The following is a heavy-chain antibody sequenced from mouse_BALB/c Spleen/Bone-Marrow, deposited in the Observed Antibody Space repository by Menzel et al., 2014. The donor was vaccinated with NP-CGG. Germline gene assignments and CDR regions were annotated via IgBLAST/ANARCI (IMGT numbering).Heavy chain of an antibody. Sequence: EVQLQQSGPELEKSGASVKISCKASGYSFTAYNMNWVKQSNGKSLEWIGSIDPYYGGTSYNQKFKGKATLTVDKSSSTAYMQLKNLTSEDSAVYYCTRDDSPYWYFDVWGAGTTVTVSS. J-gene: IGHJ1*01. CDR1: GYSFTAYN. V-gene: IGHV1-39*01. CDR3: TRDDSPYWYFDV. D-gene: IGHD2-4*01. CDR2: IDPYYGGT.